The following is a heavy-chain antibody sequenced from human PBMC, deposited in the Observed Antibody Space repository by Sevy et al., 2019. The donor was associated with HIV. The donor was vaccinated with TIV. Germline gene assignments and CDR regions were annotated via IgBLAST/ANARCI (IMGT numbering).Heavy chain of an antibody. V-gene: IGHV3-30*18. CDR1: GFTFSSYG. D-gene: IGHD1-7*01. CDR3: AKYGVLELPNTRILSPTDYYYYYGMDV. CDR2: ISYDGSNK. J-gene: IGHJ6*02. Sequence: GGSLRLSCAASGFTFSSYGMRWVRQAPGKGLEWVAVISYDGSNKYYADSVKGRFTISRDNSKNTLYLQMNSLRAEDTAVYYCAKYGVLELPNTRILSPTDYYYYYGMDVWGQGTTVTVSS.